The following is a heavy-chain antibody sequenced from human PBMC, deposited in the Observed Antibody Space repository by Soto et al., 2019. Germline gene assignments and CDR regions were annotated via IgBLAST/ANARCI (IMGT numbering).Heavy chain of an antibody. CDR3: ARAWGGVPDY. Sequence: QVQLQQWGAGLLKPSETLSLTCAVYGGSFSGYYWSWIRQPPGKGLEWIGKINHSGSTNYNPSLKGRVTISVDTSKNQFSLKLSSVTAADTAVYYCARAWGGVPDYWGQGTLVTVSS. J-gene: IGHJ4*02. V-gene: IGHV4-34*01. CDR2: INHSGST. CDR1: GGSFSGYY. D-gene: IGHD3-16*01.